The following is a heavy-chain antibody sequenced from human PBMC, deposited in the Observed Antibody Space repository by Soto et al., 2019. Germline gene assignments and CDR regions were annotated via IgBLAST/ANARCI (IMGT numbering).Heavy chain of an antibody. D-gene: IGHD4-17*01. Sequence: QLQLQESGPRLVKPSETLSLTCTVSGGSISSSIYYWGWIRQPPGMGLEWIGSIYYSGSTNCNPCLKSRITMSVDTSRNQFSLRLTSVTAADTAVYYCARHFDYPAAFDIWGQGTVVTVSS. CDR3: ARHFDYPAAFDI. CDR1: GGSISSSIYY. V-gene: IGHV4-39*01. CDR2: IYYSGST. J-gene: IGHJ3*02.